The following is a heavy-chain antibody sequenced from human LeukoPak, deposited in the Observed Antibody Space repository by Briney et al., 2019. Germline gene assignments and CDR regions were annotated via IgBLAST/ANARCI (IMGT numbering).Heavy chain of an antibody. CDR3: ARGVSSIVVVPNFDY. D-gene: IGHD2-2*01. Sequence: GGSLRLSCAASGFTFSSYAMHWVRQAPGKGLEWVAVISYDGSNKYYADSVKGRFTISRDNSKNTLYLQMNSLRAEDTAVYYCARGVSSIVVVPNFDYWGQGTLVTVSS. V-gene: IGHV3-30*04. J-gene: IGHJ4*02. CDR1: GFTFSSYA. CDR2: ISYDGSNK.